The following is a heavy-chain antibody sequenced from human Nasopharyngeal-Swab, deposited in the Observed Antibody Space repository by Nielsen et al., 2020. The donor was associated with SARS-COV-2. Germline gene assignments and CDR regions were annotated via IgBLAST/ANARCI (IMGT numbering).Heavy chain of an antibody. J-gene: IGHJ3*02. CDR1: GFTFSSYG. V-gene: IGHV3-30*03. Sequence: GESLKISCAASGFTFSSYGMHWVRQAPGKGLEWVAVISYDGSNKYYADSVKGRFTISRDNSKNTLYLQMNSLRAEDTAVYYCARPYGDYDLHAFDIWGQGTMVTVSS. D-gene: IGHD4-17*01. CDR3: ARPYGDYDLHAFDI. CDR2: ISYDGSNK.